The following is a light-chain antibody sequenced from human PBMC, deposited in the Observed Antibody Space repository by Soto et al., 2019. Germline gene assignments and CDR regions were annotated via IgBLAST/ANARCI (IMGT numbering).Light chain of an antibody. CDR1: NIGSKS. Sequence: SYELTQPPSVSVAPGQTARITCGGNNIGSKSVHWHQQKPGQAPVLVVYDDSDRPSGIPERFSGSNSGNTATLTISRVEAGDEADYYCQVWDSSSDHRGVFGTGTKVTVL. CDR2: DDS. CDR3: QVWDSSSDHRGV. J-gene: IGLJ1*01. V-gene: IGLV3-21*02.